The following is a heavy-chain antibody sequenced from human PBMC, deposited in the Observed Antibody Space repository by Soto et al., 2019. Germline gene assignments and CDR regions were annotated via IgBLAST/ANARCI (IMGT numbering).Heavy chain of an antibody. CDR1: GFTFSGSA. CDR3: ARGEPYSEFHGAFDI. J-gene: IGHJ3*02. CDR2: IPSNGSNE. D-gene: IGHD1-26*01. V-gene: IGHV3-30-3*01. Sequence: QIHLVESGGGVVQPGSSLRLSCAASGFTFSGSAMHWVRQAPGKGLEWVAVIPSNGSNEYYADSVRGRFTISRDNSKNTLYLQMNSLRSEDTAVYLCARGEPYSEFHGAFDIWGQGTMVTVSS.